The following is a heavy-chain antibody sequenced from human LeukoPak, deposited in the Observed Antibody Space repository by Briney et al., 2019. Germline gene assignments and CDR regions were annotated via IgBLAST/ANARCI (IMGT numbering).Heavy chain of an antibody. D-gene: IGHD6-13*01. CDR3: ARYSSSFISNDY. J-gene: IGHJ4*02. V-gene: IGHV1-2*02. Sequence: ASVKVSCKASGYTFSGYYMHWVRQAPGQGLEWMGWINPNNGGTNYAQKFQGRVTMTRNTSISTAYMELSSLRSEDTAVYYCARYSSSFISNDYWGQGTLVTVSS. CDR1: GYTFSGYY. CDR2: INPNNGGT.